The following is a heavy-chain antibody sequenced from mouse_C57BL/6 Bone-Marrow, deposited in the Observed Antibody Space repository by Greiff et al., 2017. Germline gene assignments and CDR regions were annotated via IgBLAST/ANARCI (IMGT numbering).Heavy chain of an antibody. CDR2: INPNNGGT. Sequence: VQLQQSGPELVKPGASVKISCKASGYTFTDYYMNWVKQSHGKSLEWIGDINPNNGGTSYNQKFKGKATLTVDKSSSTAYMELRSLTSEDSAVYYCAGGALIRLFFDYWGQGTTLTVSS. CDR3: AGGALIRLFFDY. J-gene: IGHJ2*01. CDR1: GYTFTDYY. V-gene: IGHV1-26*01. D-gene: IGHD1-3*01.